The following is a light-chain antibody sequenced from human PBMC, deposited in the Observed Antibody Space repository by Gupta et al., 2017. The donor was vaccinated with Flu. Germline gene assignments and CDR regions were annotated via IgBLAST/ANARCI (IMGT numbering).Light chain of an antibody. V-gene: IGLV7-46*01. CDR2: DTS. J-gene: IGLJ3*02. Sequence: QAVLTQEPSLTVSPGGAVALTCGSSTGAVTRDHFPYWFQQKPGQAPRTLIYDTSNRNSWTPARFSGFLLGDKAALTLSGAQPEDEAEYYCLLFFSGLRVFGGGTKLTVL. CDR1: TGAVTRDHF. CDR3: LLFFSGLRV.